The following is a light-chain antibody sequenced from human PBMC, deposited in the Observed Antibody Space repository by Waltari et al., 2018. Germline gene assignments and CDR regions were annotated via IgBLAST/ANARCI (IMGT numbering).Light chain of an antibody. Sequence: QSALTQPASVSGSPGQSITISCTGTSSDVGSHNLVSWYQHPPGKAPKLMIYEDTKRPSGVSKPFSGPKSGNTASLTISGLQAEDEADYYCCSYAGGTASILLGGGTKLTVL. V-gene: IGLV2-23*01. CDR3: CSYAGGTASIL. CDR1: SSDVGSHNL. CDR2: EDT. J-gene: IGLJ2*01.